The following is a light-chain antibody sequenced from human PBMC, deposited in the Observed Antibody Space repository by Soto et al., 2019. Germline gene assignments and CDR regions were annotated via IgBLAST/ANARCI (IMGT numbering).Light chain of an antibody. CDR1: SIDVDDY. CDR2: DAT. V-gene: IGLV2-11*01. Sequence: QSVLTQPRSVSGSPGQSVTISCSGTSIDVDDYVSWYQQHPGKAPKVIIYDATERPSGVPDRFSGSKSGNAASLTVSGLQAEDEADYYCCAHVGSSTYVFGSGTKVTVL. J-gene: IGLJ1*01. CDR3: CAHVGSSTYV.